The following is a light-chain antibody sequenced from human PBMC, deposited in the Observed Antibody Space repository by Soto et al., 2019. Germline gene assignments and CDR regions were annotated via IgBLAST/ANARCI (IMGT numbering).Light chain of an antibody. CDR1: QSVRSN. V-gene: IGKV3-15*01. J-gene: IGKJ1*01. Sequence: ETVMTQSAVTLSVSPGRRATLSWRATQSVRSNLSWYQQKPDQSPSPPIYGACTRATVIPTRFSGTGCGTEFKLPISSLQTEDCALYYCQQYNDWPLTIGQGTKVDIK. CDR3: QQYNDWPLT. CDR2: GAC.